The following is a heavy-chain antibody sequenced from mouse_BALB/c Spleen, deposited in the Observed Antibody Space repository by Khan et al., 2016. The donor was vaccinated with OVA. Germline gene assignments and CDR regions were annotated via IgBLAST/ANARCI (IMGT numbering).Heavy chain of an antibody. CDR2: IDPANGNT. J-gene: IGHJ3*01. D-gene: IGHD2-4*01. Sequence: EVQLQESGAELVKPGASVKLSCTASAFNIKDTYMHWVKQRPEQGLEWIGRIDPANGNTKYDPKFQGKATITADTSSNTAYLHLSSLTSEDIAVYYCARTTMILGFTYWCQGTLVTVSA. CDR1: AFNIKDTY. V-gene: IGHV14-3*02. CDR3: ARTTMILGFTY.